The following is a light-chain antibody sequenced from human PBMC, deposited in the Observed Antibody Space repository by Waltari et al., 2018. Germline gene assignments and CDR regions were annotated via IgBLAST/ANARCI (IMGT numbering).Light chain of an antibody. CDR2: KVS. V-gene: IGKV2-30*02. CDR3: MQATHWPYT. Sequence: DAVMTQPPLSLPVTPRQPAPIPCRPSQSPVHSNGNIYLNWLQQRPGQSPRRLIYKVSNRDSGVPDRFSGSGSGTDFTLKISRVEAEDVGVYYCMQATHWPYTFGQGTKLEIK. CDR1: QSPVHSNGNIY. J-gene: IGKJ2*01.